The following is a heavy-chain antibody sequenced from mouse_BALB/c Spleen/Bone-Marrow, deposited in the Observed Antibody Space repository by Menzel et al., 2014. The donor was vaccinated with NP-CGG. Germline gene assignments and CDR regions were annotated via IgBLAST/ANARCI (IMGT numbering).Heavy chain of an antibody. D-gene: IGHD1-1*01. CDR1: GYSFTGYF. CDR2: INPYNGDT. V-gene: IGHV1-20*02. CDR3: TRGTTDWCFDV. Sequence: VQLQQSGPELVKPGASVKISCKASGYSFTGYFMNWVMQSHGKSLEWIGRINPYNGDTFYNQKFKGKATLTVDESSSTAHMELRSLASEDSAVYYCTRGTTDWCFDVWGAGTTVTVSS. J-gene: IGHJ1*01.